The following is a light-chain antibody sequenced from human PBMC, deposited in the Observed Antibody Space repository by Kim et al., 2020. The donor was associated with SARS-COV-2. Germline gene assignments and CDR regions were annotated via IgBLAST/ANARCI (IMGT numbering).Light chain of an antibody. V-gene: IGKV4-1*01. J-gene: IGKJ1*01. CDR2: WAS. CDR3: QQYYSSPWT. CDR1: QSVLYSSNNKNY. Sequence: ATINCKSSQSVLYSSNNKNYLAWYQQKPGQPPKLLIYWASTRESGVPDRFSGSGSGTDFTLTISSLQAEDVAVYYCQQYYSSPWTFGQGTKVDIK.